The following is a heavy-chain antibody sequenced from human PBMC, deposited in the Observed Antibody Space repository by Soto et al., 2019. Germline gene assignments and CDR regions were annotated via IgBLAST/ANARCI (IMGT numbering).Heavy chain of an antibody. CDR3: ARAFWDGMDV. V-gene: IGHV4-59*01. D-gene: IGHD3-16*01. Sequence: PSETLSLTCTVSGGSISSYYWSWIRQPPGKGLEWIGYIYYSGSTNYNPSLKSRVTISVDTSKNQFSLKLSSVTAADTAVYYCARAFWDGMDVWGQGTTVTVSS. CDR1: GGSISSYY. CDR2: IYYSGST. J-gene: IGHJ6*02.